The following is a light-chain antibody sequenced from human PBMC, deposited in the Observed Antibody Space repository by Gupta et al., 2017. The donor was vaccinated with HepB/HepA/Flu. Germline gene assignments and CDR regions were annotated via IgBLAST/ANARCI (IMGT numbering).Light chain of an antibody. V-gene: IGLV1-51*01. Sequence: QFVSTQPPSVSAAPGQRVTISRSGSSSNIGNNYVSWYQQFPGTAPKLLIFENDERPSGIPDRFSGSKSGTSATLAITGLQTEDEADYYCGTCDTIQSAAVFGGGTKLTV. J-gene: IGLJ2*01. CDR3: GTCDTIQSAAV. CDR2: END. CDR1: SSNIGNNY.